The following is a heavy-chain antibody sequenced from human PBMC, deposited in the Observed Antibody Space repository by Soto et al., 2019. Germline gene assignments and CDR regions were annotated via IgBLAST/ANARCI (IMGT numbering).Heavy chain of an antibody. D-gene: IGHD3-22*01. CDR2: ISAHNGDT. CDR3: ATEPIYYNDGSGYYPLGH. CDR1: GYTFATYG. V-gene: IGHV1-18*04. Sequence: QVQLVQSGAEAKKPGASVKVSCKASGYTFATYGFSWVRQAPGQGLECVGWISAHNGDTHYSRKFQGRVTLTTDTSTNTAYMELRSLTSDDTAVYFCATEPIYYNDGSGYYPLGHWGQGTLVTVSS. J-gene: IGHJ4*02.